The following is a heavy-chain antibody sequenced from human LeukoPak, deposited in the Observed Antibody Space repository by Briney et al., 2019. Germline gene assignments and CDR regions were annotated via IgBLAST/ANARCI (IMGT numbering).Heavy chain of an antibody. J-gene: IGHJ4*02. D-gene: IGHD3-3*01. Sequence: GGSLRPSCAASGFTFSSYSMYWVRQAPEKGLEWVSSISSSSSYIYYADAVKGRFTISRDNAKNSLYLQMNSLRAEDTAVYYCATFPITIFGVEFDYWGQGTLVTVSS. CDR3: ATFPITIFGVEFDY. CDR1: GFTFSSYS. V-gene: IGHV3-21*01. CDR2: ISSSSSYI.